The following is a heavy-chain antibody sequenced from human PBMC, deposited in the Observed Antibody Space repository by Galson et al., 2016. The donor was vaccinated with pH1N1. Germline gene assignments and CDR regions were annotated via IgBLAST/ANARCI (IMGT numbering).Heavy chain of an antibody. V-gene: IGHV1-3*01. CDR3: VRDSLPLNDILTSYLGQFFLH. Sequence: SVKVSCKASGYTFNSYALHWVRQAPGQRLEWMGWIIPGNGNTKFSQKFQDRVVFTRDTSATTVNMELRGLRSEDTAVYFCVRDSLPLNDILTSYLGQFFLHWGQGTLVTVSS. CDR2: IIPGNGNT. CDR1: GYTFNSYA. J-gene: IGHJ1*01. D-gene: IGHD1-20*01.